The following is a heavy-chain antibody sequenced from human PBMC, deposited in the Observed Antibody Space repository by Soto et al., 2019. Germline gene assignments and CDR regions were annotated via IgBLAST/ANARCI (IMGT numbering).Heavy chain of an antibody. CDR2: IYYSGST. CDR3: ARGDEAYDSSGYPRDAFDI. J-gene: IGHJ3*02. Sequence: QVQLQESGPGLVKPSQTLSLTCTVSGGSISSGGYYWSWIRQHPGKGLEWIGYIYYSGSTYYNPALQRQVTIPVVTSKNQFSRKLSSVTAAYTAVYYCARGDEAYDSSGYPRDAFDIWGQGTMVTVSS. CDR1: GGSISSGGYY. D-gene: IGHD3-22*01. V-gene: IGHV4-31*01.